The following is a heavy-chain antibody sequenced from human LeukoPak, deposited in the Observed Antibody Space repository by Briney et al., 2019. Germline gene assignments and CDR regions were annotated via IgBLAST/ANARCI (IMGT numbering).Heavy chain of an antibody. CDR3: ARVGYCSSTSCYPDL. J-gene: IGHJ2*01. CDR1: GYTFTSYG. CDR2: ISAYDGNT. D-gene: IGHD2-2*03. Sequence: ASVKVSFKASGYTFTSYGISWVRQAPGQGLEWMGWISAYDGNTNYAQKLQGRVTMTTDTSTSTAYMELRSLRSDDTAVYYCARVGYCSSTSCYPDLWGRGTLVTVSS. V-gene: IGHV1-18*01.